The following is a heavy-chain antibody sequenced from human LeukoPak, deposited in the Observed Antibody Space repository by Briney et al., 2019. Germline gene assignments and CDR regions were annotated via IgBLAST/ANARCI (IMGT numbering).Heavy chain of an antibody. CDR1: RFTFSNYA. Sequence: PGGSLRLSCAASRFTFSNYAMHWVRQAPGKGLEGVAVISYDGSNKYYADSVKGRFTISRDTSKNTLYLQMNSLRAEDTAVYYCARVGGSGSYPNWYFDLWGRGTLVTVSS. CDR3: ARVGGSGSYPNWYFDL. D-gene: IGHD3-10*01. CDR2: ISYDGSNK. V-gene: IGHV3-30*04. J-gene: IGHJ2*01.